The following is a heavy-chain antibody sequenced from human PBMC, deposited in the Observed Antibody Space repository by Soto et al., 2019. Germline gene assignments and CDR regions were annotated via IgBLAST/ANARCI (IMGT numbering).Heavy chain of an antibody. V-gene: IGHV3-30-3*01. CDR1: GFTFSSYA. Sequence: GGSLRLSCAASGFTFSSYAMHWVRQAPGKGLEWVAVISYDGSNKYYADSVKGRFTISRDNSKNTLYLQMNSLRAEDTAVYYCARDDGITMIVVVKSPLQYWGQGTLVTVSS. CDR2: ISYDGSNK. D-gene: IGHD3-22*01. J-gene: IGHJ4*02. CDR3: ARDDGITMIVVVKSPLQY.